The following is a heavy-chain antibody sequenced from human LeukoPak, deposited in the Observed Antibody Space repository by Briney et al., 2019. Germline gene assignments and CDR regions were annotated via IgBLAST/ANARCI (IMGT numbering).Heavy chain of an antibody. Sequence: GGSLRLSCAASGFTFSNYGMHWVRQAPGKGLEWVAVIWYDGSNKYYGDSVKGRFTISRDNSKNTLYLQMNSLRAEDTAVYYCAREGSFDSSGYNDALDIWGQGTMVTVSA. CDR2: IWYDGSNK. CDR3: AREGSFDSSGYNDALDI. CDR1: GFTFSNYG. J-gene: IGHJ3*02. D-gene: IGHD3-22*01. V-gene: IGHV3-33*01.